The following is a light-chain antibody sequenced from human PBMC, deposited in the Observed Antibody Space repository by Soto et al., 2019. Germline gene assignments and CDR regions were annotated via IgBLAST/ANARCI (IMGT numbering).Light chain of an antibody. Sequence: DIQMTQSPSTLSASVGDRVTITCRASQSISSWLAWHQQKPGKAPKLLIYKASSLESGVPPRFSGSGSGTEFTLTISSLQPDDFATYYCQQYKSYSTFGQGTKVDIK. CDR1: QSISSW. V-gene: IGKV1-5*03. J-gene: IGKJ1*01. CDR3: QQYKSYST. CDR2: KAS.